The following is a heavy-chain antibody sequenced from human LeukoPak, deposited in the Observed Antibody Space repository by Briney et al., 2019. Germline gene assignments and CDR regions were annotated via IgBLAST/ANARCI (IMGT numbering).Heavy chain of an antibody. J-gene: IGHJ4*02. CDR1: GFTFSSYG. Sequence: PGGSLRLSCAASGFTFSSYGMHWVRQAPGKGLEWVAVISYDGSNKYYADSVKGRFTISRDNSKNTLYLQMNSLRAEDTAVYYCARHRGVTMVRGVIMGPSDYWGQGTLVTVSS. CDR2: ISYDGSNK. CDR3: ARHRGVTMVRGVIMGPSDY. D-gene: IGHD3-10*01. V-gene: IGHV3-30*03.